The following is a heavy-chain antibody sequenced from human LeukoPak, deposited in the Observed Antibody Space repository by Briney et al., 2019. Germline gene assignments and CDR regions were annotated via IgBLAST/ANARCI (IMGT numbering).Heavy chain of an antibody. V-gene: IGHV3-74*01. D-gene: IGHD6-19*01. J-gene: IGHJ4*02. CDR1: RFTFRRYW. CDR2: INTDGSDT. Sequence: GGSLRLSCAASRFTFRRYWMHWVRQAPGKGPVWVSRINTDGSDTIYADSVKGRFTISRDNAKNTLFLQMNSLRAEDTAVYYCARDESVTGPTTFDYWGQGTLVTVSS. CDR3: ARDESVTGPTTFDY.